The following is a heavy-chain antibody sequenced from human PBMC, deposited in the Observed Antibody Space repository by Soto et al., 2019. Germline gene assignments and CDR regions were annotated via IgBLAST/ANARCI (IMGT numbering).Heavy chain of an antibody. V-gene: IGHV3-30*18. CDR1: GFTFSSFG. J-gene: IGHJ4*02. D-gene: IGHD6-19*01. CDR3: AKVGVVGTARLYFDY. CDR2: ISYNGHDK. Sequence: ESGGGVVQPGRSLRLSCAASGFTFSSFGMHWVRQAPGKGLEWVALISYNGHDKYYADSVKGRFTISRDNSKSTLSLQMNSLRPEDTAVYYCAKVGVVGTARLYFDYWGQGTPVTVSS.